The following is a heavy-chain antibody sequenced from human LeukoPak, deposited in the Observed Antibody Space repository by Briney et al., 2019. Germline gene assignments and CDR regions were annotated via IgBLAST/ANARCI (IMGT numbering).Heavy chain of an antibody. J-gene: IGHJ4*02. D-gene: IGHD3-22*01. CDR2: IYTSGST. CDR3: ARVRYDSSGYYRLDY. V-gene: IGHV4-61*02. Sequence: SETLSLTCTVSGGSISSGSYYWSWIRQPAGKGLEWIGRIYTSGSTNYNPSLKSRVTISVDTSKNQFSLKLSSVIAADTAVYYCARVRYDSSGYYRLDYWGQGTLVTVSS. CDR1: GGSISSGSYY.